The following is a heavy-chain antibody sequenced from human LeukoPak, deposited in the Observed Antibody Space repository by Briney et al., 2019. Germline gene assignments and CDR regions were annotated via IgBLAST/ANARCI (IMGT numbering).Heavy chain of an antibody. J-gene: IGHJ4*02. CDR3: ARDDGCSGGSCLGY. CDR2: ISSSSSYI. D-gene: IGHD2-15*01. CDR1: GFSFSSYS. V-gene: IGHV3-21*01. Sequence: PGGALRLSCAASGFSFSSYSMYWGREAPGVGVERVSSISSSSSYIYYADSVKGRFTVSRDNAKNSLYLQMNSLRVEDTAVYYCARDDGCSGGSCLGYWGQGTLVTVSS.